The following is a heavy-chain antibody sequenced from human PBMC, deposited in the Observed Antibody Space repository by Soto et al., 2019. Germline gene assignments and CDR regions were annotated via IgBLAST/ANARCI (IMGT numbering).Heavy chain of an antibody. Sequence: VHLVESGGGLVKPGGSLRLSCAASGFSFSNAWMNWVRQAPGKGLELVGRVKSKADGETSDYDFSVIYKFTISRHDSTNTLYLQMSSLRIDDTGVYFCASGDWSHDYYHAMDVWGQGTKVTVSS. D-gene: IGHD1-1*01. J-gene: IGHJ6*02. V-gene: IGHV3-15*07. CDR1: GFSFSNAW. CDR3: ASGDWSHDYYHAMDV. CDR2: VKSKADGETS.